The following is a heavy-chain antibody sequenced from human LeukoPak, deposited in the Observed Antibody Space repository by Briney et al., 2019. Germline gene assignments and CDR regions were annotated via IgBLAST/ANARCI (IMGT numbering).Heavy chain of an antibody. Sequence: GGSLRLSCAASGFTFSIYWMTWVRQAPGKGLEWVANIKQDGSEKYYVDSVKGRFTISRDNAKNSLYLQLDSLRGEDTAMYYCAREGVAFDYWGQGTLVTVSS. J-gene: IGHJ4*02. CDR1: GFTFSIYW. V-gene: IGHV3-7*01. CDR3: AREGVAFDY. CDR2: IKQDGSEK. D-gene: IGHD3-10*01.